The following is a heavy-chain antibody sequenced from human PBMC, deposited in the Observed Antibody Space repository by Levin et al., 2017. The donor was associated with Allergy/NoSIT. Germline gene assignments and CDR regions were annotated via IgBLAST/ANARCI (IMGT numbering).Heavy chain of an antibody. CDR1: GFTFTSYG. D-gene: IGHD6-19*01. V-gene: IGHV1-18*01. Sequence: ASVKVSCKASGFTFTSYGITWVRQAPGQGLEWMGWISTYNGNTNYAQKLQGRVIMTTDTSTSTAYMELRSLRSDDTAVYYCARDGAGGGYSSGWLGRYLKNWGQGTLVTVSS. J-gene: IGHJ4*02. CDR3: ARDGAGGGYSSGWLGRYLKN. CDR2: ISTYNGNT.